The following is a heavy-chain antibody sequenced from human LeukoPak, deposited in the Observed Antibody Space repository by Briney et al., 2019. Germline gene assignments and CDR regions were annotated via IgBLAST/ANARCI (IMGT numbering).Heavy chain of an antibody. Sequence: GGSLRLSCAASGFPFSSYVMHWVRQAPGKGLEWVALIWHDGSNKYYADSVKGRFTISRDNSKNTLYLQMNSLRAEDTAVYYCARDEYSSSWSNFDLWGRGTLVTVSS. CDR3: ARDEYSSSWSNFDL. D-gene: IGHD6-13*01. CDR2: IWHDGSNK. V-gene: IGHV3-33*08. J-gene: IGHJ2*01. CDR1: GFPFSSYV.